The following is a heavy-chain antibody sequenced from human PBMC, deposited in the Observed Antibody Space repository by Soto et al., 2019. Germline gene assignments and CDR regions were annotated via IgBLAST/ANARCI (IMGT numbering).Heavy chain of an antibody. D-gene: IGHD3-10*01. Sequence: ASVKVSCKASGYTFTSYAMHWVRQAPGQRLEWMGWINAGNGNTKYSQKFQGRVTITRDTSASTAYMELSSLRSEDTAVYYCAREYMVRSLYYYYGMDVWGQGTTVTVS. CDR2: INAGNGNT. V-gene: IGHV1-3*01. CDR1: GYTFTSYA. J-gene: IGHJ6*02. CDR3: AREYMVRSLYYYYGMDV.